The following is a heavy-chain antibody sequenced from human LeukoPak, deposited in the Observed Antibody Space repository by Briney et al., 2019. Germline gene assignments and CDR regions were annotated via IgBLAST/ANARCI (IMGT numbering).Heavy chain of an antibody. CDR1: GFTLSSYA. V-gene: IGHV3-23*01. J-gene: IGHJ4*02. CDR2: ISVSGNT. CDR3: ASMKGDYDILTGYGGYYFDY. Sequence: GGSLRLSCAASGFTLSSYAMSWVRQAPGKGLEWVSAISVSGNTYHADSVKGRFTISRDNAKNSLYLQMNSLRAEDTAVYYCASMKGDYDILTGYGGYYFDYWGQGTLVTVSS. D-gene: IGHD3-9*01.